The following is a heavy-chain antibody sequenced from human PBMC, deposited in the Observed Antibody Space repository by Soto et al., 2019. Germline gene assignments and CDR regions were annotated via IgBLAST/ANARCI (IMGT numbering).Heavy chain of an antibody. V-gene: IGHV3-74*03. J-gene: IGHJ6*03. CDR3: ASGWFGPDV. CDR2: IDKVGTDS. Sequence: EVQLVESGGGLVQPGGSLRLSCAASEFTFSGRSVHWVRQAPGKGLVWVSGIDKVGTDSTYADSVKGRFTSSRDNAKNTVYLQMSSLRVEVTAVYYSASGWFGPDVCGKGTKVTVSS. D-gene: IGHD3-10*01. CDR1: EFTFSGRS.